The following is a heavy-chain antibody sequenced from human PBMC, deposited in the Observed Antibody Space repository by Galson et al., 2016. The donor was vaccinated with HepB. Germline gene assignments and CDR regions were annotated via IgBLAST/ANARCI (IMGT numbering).Heavy chain of an antibody. V-gene: IGHV3-48*03. CDR1: GFSFSNYE. J-gene: IGHJ1*01. D-gene: IGHD1-26*01. CDR2: ISGGGETT. CDR3: ARDALGTWDLTA. Sequence: LRLSCAASGFSFSNYEMNWVRQAPGKGLEWVAYISGGGETTYYADSVRGRFTISRDNARDSVFLQMTSLRVEDTARYYCARDALGTWDLTAWGQGTLVSVSS.